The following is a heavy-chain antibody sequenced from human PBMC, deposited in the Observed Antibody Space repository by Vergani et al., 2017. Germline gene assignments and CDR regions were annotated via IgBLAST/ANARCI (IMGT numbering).Heavy chain of an antibody. J-gene: IGHJ4*02. Sequence: QVQLQQSGPGLVKXSQTLSLTCAISGDRVSSNIAALTWLRQSPSRGLEWLGRTYYRSKWYNDYAVSVKSRITIYPDTAKNQFSLQLNSVTPEDTAVDYCARDNLQSWGPFDYWGQGTLVTVSS. CDR1: GDRVSSNIAA. CDR3: ARDNLQSWGPFDY. V-gene: IGHV6-1*01. CDR2: TYYRSKWYN. D-gene: IGHD6-13*01.